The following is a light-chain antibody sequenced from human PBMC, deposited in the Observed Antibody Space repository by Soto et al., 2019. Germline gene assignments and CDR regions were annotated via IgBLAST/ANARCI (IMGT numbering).Light chain of an antibody. CDR1: QSINNW. CDR2: KAS. V-gene: IGKV1-5*03. J-gene: IGKJ1*01. CDR3: QQYESFPRT. Sequence: DIQMTQSPSTLSASVGDRVTITCRASQSINNWLAWYQQKPGKAPKLFIFKASTLASGVPSRFSRSGSGTEFTLSISSLQPDDFATYFCQQYESFPRTFGQGTKVEIK.